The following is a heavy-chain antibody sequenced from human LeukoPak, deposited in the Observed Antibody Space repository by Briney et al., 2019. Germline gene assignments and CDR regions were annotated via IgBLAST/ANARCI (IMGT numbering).Heavy chain of an antibody. CDR2: IYRSGST. Sequence: SETLSLTCAVSGGSISSGGYSWSWLPQPPGKGPEWVGYIYRSGSTYYNPSLKSRVTISVDRYKNQFSLKLSSVTAADTAVYYCARCFEGSGWNDAFDIWGQGTMVTVSS. CDR1: GGSISSGGYS. D-gene: IGHD6-19*01. CDR3: ARCFEGSGWNDAFDI. J-gene: IGHJ3*02. V-gene: IGHV4-30-2*01.